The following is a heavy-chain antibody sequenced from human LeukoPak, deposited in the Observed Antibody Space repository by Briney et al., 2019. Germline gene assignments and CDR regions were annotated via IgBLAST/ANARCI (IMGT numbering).Heavy chain of an antibody. V-gene: IGHV3-48*03. CDR1: GFTFRSCE. D-gene: IGHD4-23*01. CDR3: ARHDYHGNSDAFDV. CDR2: ISSSGSII. J-gene: IGHJ3*01. Sequence: QPGGSLRLSCAASGFTFRSCELSWVRQAPAKGLEWVSYISSSGSIIYYADSVKGRFTISRDSAKNSLYLQMNSLRAEDTAVYYCARHDYHGNSDAFDVWGQGTMVTVSS.